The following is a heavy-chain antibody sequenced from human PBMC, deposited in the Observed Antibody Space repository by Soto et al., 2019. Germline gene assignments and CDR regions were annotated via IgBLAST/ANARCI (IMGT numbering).Heavy chain of an antibody. CDR1: GGSFSGYY. J-gene: IGHJ5*02. Sequence: QVQLQQWGAGLLKPSETLSLTCAVYGGSFSGYYWSWIRQPPGKGLEWIGEINHSGSTNYNPSLKSRVTISVDTSRNPFSLKLSSVTAADTAVYYCASRSAAGPWGQGTLVTVSS. V-gene: IGHV4-34*01. CDR3: ASRSAAGP. D-gene: IGHD6-25*01. CDR2: INHSGST.